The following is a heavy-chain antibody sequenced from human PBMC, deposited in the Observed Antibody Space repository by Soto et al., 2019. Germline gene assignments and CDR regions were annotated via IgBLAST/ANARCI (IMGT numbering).Heavy chain of an antibody. CDR3: ASLVCSGGSCYSPYYYYMDV. J-gene: IGHJ6*03. Sequence: GGSLRLSCAASGFTFSTYAMSWVRQAPGKGLDWVSSISSSGDSTKYADSVKGRFTISRDNSKNTLYLQMNNLRAADTAVYYCASLVCSGGSCYSPYYYYMDVWGKGTTVTVSS. CDR2: ISSSGDST. CDR1: GFTFSTYA. D-gene: IGHD2-15*01. V-gene: IGHV3-23*01.